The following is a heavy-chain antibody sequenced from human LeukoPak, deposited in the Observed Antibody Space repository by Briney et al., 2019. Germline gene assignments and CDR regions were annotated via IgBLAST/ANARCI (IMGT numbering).Heavy chain of an antibody. CDR2: ISAYNGNT. D-gene: IGHD3-3*01. CDR1: GYTFTSYG. Sequence: ASVKVSCKASGYTFTSYGISWVRQAPGQGLEWMGWISAYNGNTNYAQKLQGRVTMNTDTSTSTAYMELRSLRSDDTAVYYCARDAYYDFWRGYYTGSTSVDPRGQGNLVTVFS. CDR3: ARDAYYDFWRGYYTGSTSVDP. J-gene: IGHJ5*02. V-gene: IGHV1-18*01.